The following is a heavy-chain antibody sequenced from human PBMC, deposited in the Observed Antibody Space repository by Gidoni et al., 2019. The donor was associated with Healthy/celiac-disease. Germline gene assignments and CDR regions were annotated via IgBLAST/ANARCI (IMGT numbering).Heavy chain of an antibody. D-gene: IGHD5-18*01. CDR1: GGTFSSYA. CDR2: ISPIFGTA. CDR3: ARDRGGYSYGFGRVFYCMDF. J-gene: IGHJ6*03. V-gene: IGHV1-69*01. Sequence: GQSGAAVKKPRSSVKVSCKASGGTFSSYAISWVRQAPGQGLEGMGGISPIFGTANYEQKFQGRVTITADEYTSTAYRERSSLRSEDKAVYYCARDRGGYSYGFGRVFYCMDFWGKGTAVTVSS.